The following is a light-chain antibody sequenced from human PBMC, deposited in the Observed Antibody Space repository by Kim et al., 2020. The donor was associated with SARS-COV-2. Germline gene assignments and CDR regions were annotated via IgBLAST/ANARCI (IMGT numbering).Light chain of an antibody. CDR1: RSITSN. CDR3: QQYDDWWT. CDR2: GAS. J-gene: IGKJ1*01. V-gene: IGKV3-15*01. Sequence: SVYPGERATLSCRASRSITSNVAWYQQKPGQAPRRLIYGASIRATGIPARFSGSGSGTEFTLTISNLQSEDVAVYYCQQYDDWWTFGQGTKVDIK.